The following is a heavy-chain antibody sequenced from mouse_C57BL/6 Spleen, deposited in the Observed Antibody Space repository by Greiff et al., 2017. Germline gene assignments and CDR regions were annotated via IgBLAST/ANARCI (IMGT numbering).Heavy chain of an antibody. CDR1: GYAFSSYW. CDR3: ARWGVVTPYFDY. V-gene: IGHV1-80*01. D-gene: IGHD1-1*01. J-gene: IGHJ2*01. Sequence: VHLVESGAELVKPGASVKISCKASGYAFSSYWMNWVKQRPGKGLEWIGQIYPGDGDTNYNGKFKGKATLTADKSSSTAYMQLSSLTSEDSAVYFCARWGVVTPYFDYWGQGTTLTVSS. CDR2: IYPGDGDT.